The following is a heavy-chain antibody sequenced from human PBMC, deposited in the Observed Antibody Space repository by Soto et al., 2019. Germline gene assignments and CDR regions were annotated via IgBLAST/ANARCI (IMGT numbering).Heavy chain of an antibody. V-gene: IGHV1-8*01. CDR2: MNPKSGNT. CDR1: GYTFINYD. J-gene: IGHJ4*02. CDR3: ARTWGDLDY. D-gene: IGHD3-16*01. Sequence: ASVKVSCKTSGYTFINYDINWVRQATGQGLEWMGWMNPKSGNTGSAQKFQDRVTMTRDTSISTAYMELIDLRSDDTAVYYCARTWGDLDYWGQGTLITVSS.